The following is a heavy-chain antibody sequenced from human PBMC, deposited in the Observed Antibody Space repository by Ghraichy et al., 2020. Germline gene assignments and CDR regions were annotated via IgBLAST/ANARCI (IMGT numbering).Heavy chain of an antibody. V-gene: IGHV4-59*01. CDR1: GGSISSYY. D-gene: IGHD5-18*01. CDR2: IYYSGST. CDR3: ARARSGGYSYGQVWYFDY. J-gene: IGHJ4*02. Sequence: TLSLPCTVSGGSISSYYWSWIRQPPGKGLEWIGYIYYSGSTNYNPSLKSRVTISVDTSKNQFSLKLSSVTAADTAVYYCARARSGGYSYGQVWYFDYWGQGTLVTVSS.